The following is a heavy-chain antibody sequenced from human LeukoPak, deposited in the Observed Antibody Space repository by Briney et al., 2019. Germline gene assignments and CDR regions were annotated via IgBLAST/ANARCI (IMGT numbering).Heavy chain of an antibody. Sequence: GGSLRLSCAASGFTSTTSWMTWVRQAPGKRLGWVANIKQDGSEKKNADTQKGPSTISRDNAKNSVYLQMNSLRAEDTAVYYCARENWTNDYWGEGTLVTVSS. D-gene: IGHD1/OR15-1a*01. J-gene: IGHJ4*02. CDR2: IKQDGSEK. V-gene: IGHV3-7*01. CDR3: ARENWTNDY. CDR1: GFTSTTSW.